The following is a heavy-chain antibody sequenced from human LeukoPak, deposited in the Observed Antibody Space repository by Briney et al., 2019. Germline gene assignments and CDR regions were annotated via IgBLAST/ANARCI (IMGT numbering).Heavy chain of an antibody. CDR3: DCSSKDFDI. Sequence: SETLSLTCTVSGGSIRSSYYYWGWIRQPPGKGLEWIGSIYDSGSTYYNPSLKSRVTISVDTSKNQFSLKLNSVTAADTAVYYCDCSSKDFDIWGQGTMVTVSS. D-gene: IGHD2-2*01. CDR2: IYDSGST. CDR1: GGSIRSSYYY. J-gene: IGHJ3*02. V-gene: IGHV4-39*01.